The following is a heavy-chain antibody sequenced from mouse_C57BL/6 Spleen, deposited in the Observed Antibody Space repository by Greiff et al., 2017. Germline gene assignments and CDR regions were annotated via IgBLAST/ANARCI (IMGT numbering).Heavy chain of an antibody. D-gene: IGHD2-4*01. CDR1: GYTFTSYG. CDR3: ARLEMDDYRAWFAD. V-gene: IGHV1-81*01. CDR2: IYPRSGNT. J-gene: IGHJ3*01. Sequence: VKLQQSGAELARPGASVKLSCKASGYTFTSYGISWVKQSTGPGLEWIGEIYPRSGNTYYNEKFKGKATLTADKSSSTAYMELRSLTSEDSAVYFCARLEMDDYRAWFADWGQGTLVTVSA.